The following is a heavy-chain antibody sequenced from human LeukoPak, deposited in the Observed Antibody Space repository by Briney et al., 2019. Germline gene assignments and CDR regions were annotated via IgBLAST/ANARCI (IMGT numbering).Heavy chain of an antibody. CDR2: ISGSGEDT. V-gene: IGHV3-23*01. CDR1: GFTFNRAA. J-gene: IGHJ4*02. D-gene: IGHD3-22*01. CDR3: AKEGRLTVAAVVVENYFDY. Sequence: GGSLRLSCAGSGFTFNRAAMSWVRQAPGKGLEQVSGISGSGEDTYYSDSVKGRFTISRDNAKTTVYLQMNSLRTEDTAEYYCAKEGRLTVAAVVVENYFDYWGQGTPVTVSA.